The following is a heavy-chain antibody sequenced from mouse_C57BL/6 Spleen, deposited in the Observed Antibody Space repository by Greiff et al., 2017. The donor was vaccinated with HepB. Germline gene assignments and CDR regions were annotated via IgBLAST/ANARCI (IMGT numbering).Heavy chain of an antibody. CDR1: GFTFSDYY. Sequence: EVNVVESGGGLVQPGGSLKLSCAASGFTFSDYYMYWVRQTPEKRLEWVAYISNGGGSTYYPDTVKGRFTISRDNAKNTLYLQMSRLKSEDTAMYYCARRYYSNYDYAMDYWGQGTSVTVSS. J-gene: IGHJ4*01. CDR3: ARRYYSNYDYAMDY. CDR2: ISNGGGST. V-gene: IGHV5-12*01. D-gene: IGHD2-5*01.